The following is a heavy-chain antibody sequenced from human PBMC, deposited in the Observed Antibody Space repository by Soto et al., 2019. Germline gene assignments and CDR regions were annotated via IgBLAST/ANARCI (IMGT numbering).Heavy chain of an antibody. V-gene: IGHV4-34*01. CDR2: INHSGST. CDR3: ARGRSIPMVPGVKHYFDY. Sequence: SETLSLTCAVDGGSFSGYYWSWIRQPPGKGLEWIGEINHSGSTNYNPSLKSRVTISVDTSKNQFSLKLSSVNAADTAVYYCARGRSIPMVPGVKHYFDYWGQGTLVTVSS. D-gene: IGHD3-10*01. J-gene: IGHJ4*02. CDR1: GGSFSGYY.